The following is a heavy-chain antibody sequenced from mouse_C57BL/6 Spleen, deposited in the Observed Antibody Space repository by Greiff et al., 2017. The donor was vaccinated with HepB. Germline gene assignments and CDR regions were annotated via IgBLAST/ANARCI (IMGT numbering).Heavy chain of an antibody. D-gene: IGHD2-4*01. J-gene: IGHJ2*01. CDR3: ARLYYDYDGYYFDY. CDR2: FHPYNDDT. Sequence: VQLQQSGAELVKPGASVKMSCKASGYTFTTYPIEWMKQNHGKSLEWIGNFHPYNDDTKYNEKFRGKDTLTVEKSSSTVYLELSRLTSDDSAVYYCARLYYDYDGYYFDYWGQGTTLTVSS. V-gene: IGHV1-47*01. CDR1: GYTFTTYP.